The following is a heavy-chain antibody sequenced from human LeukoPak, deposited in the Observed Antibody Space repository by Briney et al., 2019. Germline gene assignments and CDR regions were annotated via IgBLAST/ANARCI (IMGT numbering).Heavy chain of an antibody. CDR1: GGSISSGGYY. J-gene: IGHJ6*03. CDR3: ARAPKGMTTVRYYYYYYMDV. Sequence: PSQTLSLTCTVSGGSISSGGYYWSWIRQHPGKGLEWIGYIYYSGSTYYNPSLKSRVTISVDTSKNQFSLKLSSVTAADTAVYYCARAPKGMTTVRYYYYYYMDVWGKGTTVTVSS. V-gene: IGHV4-31*03. D-gene: IGHD4-11*01. CDR2: IYYSGST.